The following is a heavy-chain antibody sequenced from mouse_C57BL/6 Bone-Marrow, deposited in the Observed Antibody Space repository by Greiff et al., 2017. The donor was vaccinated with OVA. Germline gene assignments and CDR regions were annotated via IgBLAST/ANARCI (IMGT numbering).Heavy chain of an antibody. CDR1: GYAFSSSW. CDR3: ARWGDHFDY. J-gene: IGHJ2*01. CDR2: IYPGDGDT. Sequence: VQLVESGPELVKPGASVKISCKASGYAFSSSWMNWVKQRPGKGLEWIGRIYPGDGDTNYNGKFKGKATLTADKSSSTAYMQLSSLTSEDSAVYFCARWGDHFDYWGQGTTLTVSS. D-gene: IGHD3-3*01. V-gene: IGHV1-82*01.